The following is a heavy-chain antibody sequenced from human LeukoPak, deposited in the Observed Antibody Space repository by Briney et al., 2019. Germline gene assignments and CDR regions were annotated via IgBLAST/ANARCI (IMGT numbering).Heavy chain of an antibody. CDR3: ARLAAGYYYN. CDR1: GGSINSYY. CDR2: IHYSGST. V-gene: IGHV4-59*08. J-gene: IGHJ4*02. D-gene: IGHD3-22*01. Sequence: PSETLSLTCTVSGGSINSYYWSWIRQPPGKGLEWIGYIHYSGSTNYNPSLKSRVTISVDTSKNQFSLKLSSVTAADTAVYYCARLAAGYYYNWGQGTLVTVSS.